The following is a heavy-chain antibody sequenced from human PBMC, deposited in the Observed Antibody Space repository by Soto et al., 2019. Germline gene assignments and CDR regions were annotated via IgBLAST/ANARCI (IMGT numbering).Heavy chain of an antibody. Sequence: QVQLMQSGAEVKKPGASVKVSCKASGYTFTSYGISWVRQAPGQGLEWMGWISAYNGNTNYAQKLQGRVTMTTDTXTRTADMELRSLRSDDTAVYYCAGEGAVAGRPFDYWGQGTLVTVSS. J-gene: IGHJ4*02. D-gene: IGHD6-19*01. CDR2: ISAYNGNT. CDR1: GYTFTSYG. V-gene: IGHV1-18*01. CDR3: AGEGAVAGRPFDY.